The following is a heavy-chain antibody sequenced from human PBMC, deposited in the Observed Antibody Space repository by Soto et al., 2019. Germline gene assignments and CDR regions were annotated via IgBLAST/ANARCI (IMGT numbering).Heavy chain of an antibody. CDR1: GFTFSSYA. D-gene: IGHD4-17*01. Sequence: EVQLLESGGGLVQPGGSLRLSCAASGFTFSSYAMSWVRQAPGKGLEWVSAISGSGGSKYYADSVKGRFTISRDNSKNTLYLQMNSLRAEDTAVYYCAKTIRAPPDYGDPYFDYWGQGTLVTVSS. V-gene: IGHV3-23*01. CDR2: ISGSGGSK. CDR3: AKTIRAPPDYGDPYFDY. J-gene: IGHJ4*02.